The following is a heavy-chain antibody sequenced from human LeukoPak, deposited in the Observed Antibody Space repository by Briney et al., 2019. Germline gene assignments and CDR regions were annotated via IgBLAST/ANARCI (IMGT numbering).Heavy chain of an antibody. CDR1: GFTFDDYA. J-gene: IGHJ4*02. D-gene: IGHD3-10*01. CDR3: AKDIGIALRGATFEN. V-gene: IGHV3-9*01. Sequence: GGSLRLSCAASGFTFDDYAMHWVRQAPGKGLEWVSGLSWNGATVGYADSVKGRFTISRDNTKNSLYLQMSSLKTEDTALYYCAKDIGIALRGATFENWGQGTLVTVSS. CDR2: LSWNGATV.